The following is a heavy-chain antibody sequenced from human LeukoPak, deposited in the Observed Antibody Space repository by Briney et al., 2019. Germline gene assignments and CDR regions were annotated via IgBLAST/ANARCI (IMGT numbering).Heavy chain of an antibody. CDR1: GFTFSGYW. V-gene: IGHV3-7*01. Sequence: GGSLRLSCAASGFTFSGYWMSWVRQAPGKGLEWVANIKKDGSEKYYVDSVKGRFTISRDNAKTSLYLQMNRLRAEDTAVYYCARDLSGVTGYTYGRGIDYWGQGTLVTVSS. D-gene: IGHD5-18*01. CDR3: ARDLSGVTGYTYGRGIDY. CDR2: IKKDGSEK. J-gene: IGHJ4*02.